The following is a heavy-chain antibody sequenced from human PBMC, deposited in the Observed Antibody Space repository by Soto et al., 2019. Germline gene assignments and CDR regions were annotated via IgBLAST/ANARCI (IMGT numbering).Heavy chain of an antibody. D-gene: IGHD3-10*01. V-gene: IGHV1-18*01. CDR1: GYTFTSYG. CDR3: AREEWMVRGVIISDAFDI. J-gene: IGHJ3*02. Sequence: QVQLVQSGAEVKKPGASVKVSCKASGYTFTSYGISWVRQAPGQGLEWMGWISAYNGNTNYAQKLQGRVTMTTDTATSTAYRELRSLGSDDTVVYYWAREEWMVRGVIISDAFDIWGQGTMVTVSS. CDR2: ISAYNGNT.